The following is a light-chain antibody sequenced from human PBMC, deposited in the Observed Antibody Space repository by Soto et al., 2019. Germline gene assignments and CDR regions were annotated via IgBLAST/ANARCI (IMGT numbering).Light chain of an antibody. V-gene: IGKV1-5*03. Sequence: IQMSQSPSTLSTSVGDRVTITCRASRSLPTWLAWYQQKPGKVPKLLIYKASTLESGVPSRFSGSGSGTEFTLTISSLQPDDFATYYCQQYNSYWTFGQGTKVDIK. J-gene: IGKJ1*01. CDR3: QQYNSYWT. CDR2: KAS. CDR1: RSLPTW.